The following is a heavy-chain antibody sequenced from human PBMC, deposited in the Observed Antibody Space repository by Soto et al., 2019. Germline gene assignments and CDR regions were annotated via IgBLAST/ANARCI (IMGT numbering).Heavy chain of an antibody. D-gene: IGHD3-3*01. CDR1: GFTFSSYG. CDR3: AKDLPFFGVVITSYYGMDV. CDR2: ISYDGSNK. Sequence: QVQLVESGGGVVQPGRSLRLSCAASGFTFSSYGMHWVRQAPGKGLEWVAVISYDGSNKYYADSVKGRFTISRDNSKNTLYLQMNSLRAEDTAVYYCAKDLPFFGVVITSYYGMDVWGQGTTVTVSS. J-gene: IGHJ6*02. V-gene: IGHV3-30*18.